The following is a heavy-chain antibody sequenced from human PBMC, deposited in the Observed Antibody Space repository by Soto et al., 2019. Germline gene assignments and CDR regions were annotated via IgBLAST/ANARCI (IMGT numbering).Heavy chain of an antibody. CDR3: ARVRAPAPMVRGVDY. CDR1: GGSISSGGYY. Sequence: SETLSLTCTVSGGSISSGGYYWSWIRQHPGKGLEWIGYIYYSGSTYYNPSLKSRVTISVDTSKNQFSLKLSSVTAADTAVYYCARVRAPAPMVRGVDYWGQGTLVTVSS. CDR2: IYYSGST. D-gene: IGHD3-10*01. J-gene: IGHJ4*02. V-gene: IGHV4-31*03.